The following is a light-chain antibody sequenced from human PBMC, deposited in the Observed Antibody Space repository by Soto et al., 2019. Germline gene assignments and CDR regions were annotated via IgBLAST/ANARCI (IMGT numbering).Light chain of an antibody. J-gene: IGKJ1*01. CDR3: QQYYSAPTWT. CDR2: WAS. Sequence: DIVLTQSPDSLAVSLGEGSTINCKYSQSIFYSSNNKNYLAWFHQKPGKPPKLLLYWASTRESGVPDRFSGSGSGTDFTLTISGLQAEDVAVYYCQQYYSAPTWTFGQGTKVDIK. CDR1: QSIFYSSNNKNY. V-gene: IGKV4-1*01.